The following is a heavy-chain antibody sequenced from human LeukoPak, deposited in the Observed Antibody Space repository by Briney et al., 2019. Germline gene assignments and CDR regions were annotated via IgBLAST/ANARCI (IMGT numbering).Heavy chain of an antibody. V-gene: IGHV4-31*03. D-gene: IGHD5-18*01. CDR1: GGSISSGGYY. J-gene: IGHJ4*02. Sequence: SQTLCLTCTVSGGSISSGGYYWSWIRQHPGKGLEWIGYIYYSGSTYYNPFLRSRVTISVDTSKNQFSLKLSSVTAADTAVYYWARDPTHSYGSTDHFFDYWGQG. CDR3: ARDPTHSYGSTDHFFDY. CDR2: IYYSGST.